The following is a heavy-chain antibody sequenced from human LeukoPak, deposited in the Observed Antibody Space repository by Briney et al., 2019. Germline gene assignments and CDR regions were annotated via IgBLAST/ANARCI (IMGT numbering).Heavy chain of an antibody. J-gene: IGHJ3*02. CDR1: GFTFSSYA. CDR2: ISGSGTST. CDR3: ARPRYCSGGSCYLDDAFDI. V-gene: IGHV3-23*01. D-gene: IGHD2-15*01. Sequence: PGGSLRLSCAASGFTFSSYAMSWVRQAPGKGLEWVSIISGSGTSTDYADSVKGRFTISRDNAKNSLYLQMNSLRAEDTAVYYCARPRYCSGGSCYLDDAFDIWGQGTMVTVSS.